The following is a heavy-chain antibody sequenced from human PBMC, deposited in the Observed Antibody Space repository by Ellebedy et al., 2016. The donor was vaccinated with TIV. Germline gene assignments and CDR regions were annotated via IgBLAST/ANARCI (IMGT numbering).Heavy chain of an antibody. CDR3: ARDRAGDSSGYYDRGAFDI. CDR1: GFTVSSNY. Sequence: GESLKISCAASGFTVSSNYMSWVRQAPGKGLEWVSVIYSGGSTYYADSVKGRVTISRDNSKSTVYFQMNSLRAEETAVYYCARDRAGDSSGYYDRGAFDIWGLGTMVTVSS. V-gene: IGHV3-53*01. J-gene: IGHJ3*02. D-gene: IGHD3-22*01. CDR2: IYSGGST.